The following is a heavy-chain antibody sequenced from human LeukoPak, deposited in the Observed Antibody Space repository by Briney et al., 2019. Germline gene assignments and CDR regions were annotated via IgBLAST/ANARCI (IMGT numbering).Heavy chain of an antibody. J-gene: IGHJ4*02. CDR2: MYYSGST. CDR3: ASEHYDILTGYSNIGY. V-gene: IGHV4-59*08. CDR1: GGSISSYY. Sequence: SETLSLTCTVSGGSISSYYWSWIRQPPGKGLEWIAYMYYSGSTSYNPSLKSRVTMSGDTSKNQFSLRLSSVTAADTAVYYCASEHYDILTGYSNIGYWGQGTLVTVSS. D-gene: IGHD3-9*01.